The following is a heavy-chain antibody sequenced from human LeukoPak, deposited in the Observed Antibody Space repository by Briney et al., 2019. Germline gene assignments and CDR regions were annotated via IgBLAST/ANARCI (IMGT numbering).Heavy chain of an antibody. Sequence: PGGSLRLSCAASGFTFSSYAMHWVRQAPGKGLEWVAILWYDGSNEYYADSVKGRFTMSRDNSKNTLHLQMNSLRAEDTAVYYCARVRADSSGHDIDYWGQGTLVTVSS. CDR3: ARVRADSSGHDIDY. J-gene: IGHJ4*02. V-gene: IGHV3-33*08. CDR2: LWYDGSNE. CDR1: GFTFSSYA. D-gene: IGHD3-22*01.